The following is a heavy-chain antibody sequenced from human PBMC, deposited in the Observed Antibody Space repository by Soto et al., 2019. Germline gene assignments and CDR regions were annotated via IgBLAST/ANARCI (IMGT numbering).Heavy chain of an antibody. Sequence: EVQLVESGGGLVQPGGSLRLSCAASGFGVSNNYMSWVRQAPGKGLEWVSAINSGGNTYYADSVKGRFTISRDNSKNTVYLQMNSVGAEDTAVYYCARGGESYVYGEYYYYGMDVWGQGTTVTVSS. D-gene: IGHD3-16*01. CDR1: GFGVSNNY. CDR2: INSGGNT. V-gene: IGHV3-66*01. CDR3: ARGGESYVYGEYYYYGMDV. J-gene: IGHJ6*02.